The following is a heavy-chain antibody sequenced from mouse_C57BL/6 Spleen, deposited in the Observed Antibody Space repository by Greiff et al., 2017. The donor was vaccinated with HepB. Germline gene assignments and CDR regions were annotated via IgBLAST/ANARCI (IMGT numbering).Heavy chain of an antibody. V-gene: IGHV10-3*01. J-gene: IGHJ4*01. Sequence: VQLKESGGGLVQPKGSLKLSCAASGFTFNTYAMHWVRQAPGKGLEWVARIRSKSSNYATYYADSVKDRFTISRDDSQSMLYLQMNNLKTEDTAMYYCVREFYDGYYEGNDYLDYWGQGTSVTVSS. CDR3: VREFYDGYYEGNDYLDY. CDR1: GFTFNTYA. D-gene: IGHD2-3*01. CDR2: IRSKSSNYAT.